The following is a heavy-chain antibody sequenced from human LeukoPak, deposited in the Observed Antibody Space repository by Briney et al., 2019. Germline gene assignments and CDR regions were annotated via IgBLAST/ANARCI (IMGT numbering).Heavy chain of an antibody. CDR3: ATDLACSSTSCYLTNY. CDR1: GYTLTELS. J-gene: IGHJ4*02. V-gene: IGHV1-24*01. CDR2: FDPKDGET. D-gene: IGHD2-2*01. Sequence: ASVKVSCKVSGYTLTELSMHWVRQAPGKGLEWMGGFDPKDGETIYAQKFQGRVTMTEDTSTDTAYMELSSLRSEDTAVYYCATDLACSSTSCYLTNYWGQGTLVTVPS.